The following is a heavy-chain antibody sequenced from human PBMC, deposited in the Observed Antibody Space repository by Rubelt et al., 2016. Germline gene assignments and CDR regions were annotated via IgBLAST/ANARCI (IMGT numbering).Heavy chain of an antibody. CDR2: IYSGGST. CDR3: ARGLNVAGVYYFDY. Sequence: EVQLVESGGGLVQPGGSLRLSCAASGFTVSSNYMSWVRQAPGKGLEWVSVIYSGGSTYYADSVKGRFTISRDNSKNTLYLQMNSLRAEDTAVYYCARGLNVAGVYYFDYWGQGTVVTVSS. V-gene: IGHV3-66*01. D-gene: IGHD6-19*01. CDR1: GFTVSSNY. J-gene: IGHJ4*02.